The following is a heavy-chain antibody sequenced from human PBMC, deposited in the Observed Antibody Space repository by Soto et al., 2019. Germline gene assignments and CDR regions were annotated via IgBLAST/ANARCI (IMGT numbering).Heavy chain of an antibody. J-gene: IGHJ6*02. CDR2: ILYDGSNK. CDR1: GFTFSNYG. Sequence: QVQLVESGGGVVQPGTSLRLSCAASGFTFSNYGMHWVRQTPGKGLEWVALILYDGSNKNYADSVKGRFTISRDNSKNTLYLQVSSLRAEDTAVYYCAKSRDAYNFYFYYGMDVWGQGTSVTVSS. CDR3: AKSRDAYNFYFYYGMDV. D-gene: IGHD1-1*01. V-gene: IGHV3-30*18.